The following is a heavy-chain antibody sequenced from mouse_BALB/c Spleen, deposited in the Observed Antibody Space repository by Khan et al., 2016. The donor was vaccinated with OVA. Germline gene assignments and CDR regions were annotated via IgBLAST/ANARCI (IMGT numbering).Heavy chain of an antibody. CDR1: GYSITSDYA. CDR2: ISYSGRT. CDR3: ARSVTITTVVATDFDY. J-gene: IGHJ2*01. V-gene: IGHV3-2*02. D-gene: IGHD1-1*01. Sequence: EVQLQESGPGLVKPSQSLSLTCTVTGYSITSDYAWNWIRQYPGNKMEWMGYISYSGRTSYNPSLKSRISINRDTSKNQVFQQLNYVNTGDTATYYCARSVTITTVVATDFDYWAQGTTLTVAS.